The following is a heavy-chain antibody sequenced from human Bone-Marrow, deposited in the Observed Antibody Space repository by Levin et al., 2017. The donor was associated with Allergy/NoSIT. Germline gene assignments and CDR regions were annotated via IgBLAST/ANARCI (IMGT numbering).Heavy chain of an antibody. CDR3: ARHAQSRQTYYYYYYMDV. Sequence: GSLRLSCTVSSDSLSRYSWSWIRQPPGKGLEWIGYSGSTNYYPSLKSRVTISVDTSKNKLSQKLNSVTAADTAVYYCARHAQSRQTYYYYYYMDVWGTGTTVTVSS. CDR1: SDSLSRYS. CDR2: SGST. V-gene: IGHV4-59*08. D-gene: IGHD6-19*01. J-gene: IGHJ6*03.